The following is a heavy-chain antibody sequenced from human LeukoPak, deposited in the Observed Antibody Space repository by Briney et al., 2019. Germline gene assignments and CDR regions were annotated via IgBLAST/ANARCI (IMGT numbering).Heavy chain of an antibody. D-gene: IGHD2-15*01. J-gene: IGHJ4*02. V-gene: IGHV2-5*02. CDR3: AHTRYCSGGSCYKY. CDR1: GFSLRTSGVG. Sequence: SGPTLVHPTQTLTLTCTFSGFSLRTSGVGVGWIRQPPVKALEWLALSYWDEDKRYNPSRKSRLTITEDTSKTQVVLTMTNVDPVDTATYYCAHTRYCSGGSCYKYWGQGTLVTVSS. CDR2: SYWDEDK.